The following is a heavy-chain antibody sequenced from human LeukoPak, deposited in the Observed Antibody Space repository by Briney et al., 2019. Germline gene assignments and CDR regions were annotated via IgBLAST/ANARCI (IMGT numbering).Heavy chain of an antibody. CDR3: AKDPARPGYYYYMDV. CDR2: ISGSGGST. Sequence: PGGSLRLSCAASGFTFSSYAMSWVRQAPGKGLEWVSAISGSGGSTYYADSGKGRFTISRDNSKNTLYLQMNSLRAEDTAVYYCAKDPARPGYYYYMDVWGKGTTVTVSS. D-gene: IGHD6-6*01. V-gene: IGHV3-23*01. J-gene: IGHJ6*03. CDR1: GFTFSSYA.